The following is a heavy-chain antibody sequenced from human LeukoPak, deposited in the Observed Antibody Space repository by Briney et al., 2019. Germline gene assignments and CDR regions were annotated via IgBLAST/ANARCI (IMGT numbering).Heavy chain of an antibody. CDR3: ARAWIGYGAFDI. Sequence: SESLSLMRTVSVGSISSYYWSWIRGPPGKGLECIGYIYYSGSTNFNPSLTSRVTISVDPFKHQFSLEVSSVTASDTAVYYCARAWIGYGAFDIWGRGTMVSVSS. D-gene: IGHD3-3*01. CDR2: IYYSGST. CDR1: VGSISSYY. J-gene: IGHJ3*02. V-gene: IGHV4-59*01.